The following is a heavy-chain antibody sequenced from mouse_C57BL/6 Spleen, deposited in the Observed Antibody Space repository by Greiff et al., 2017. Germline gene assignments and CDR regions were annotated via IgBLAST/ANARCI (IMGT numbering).Heavy chain of an antibody. Sequence: QVQLQQPGTELVKPGASVKLSCKASGYTFTSYWMHWVKQRPGQGLEWIGNINPSNGGTNYNEKFKSKATLTVDKSSSTAYLQLSSLTSEDSAVYYCARNGYSNYGVDYWGQGTTLTVSS. V-gene: IGHV1-53*01. D-gene: IGHD2-5*01. CDR1: GYTFTSYW. J-gene: IGHJ2*01. CDR3: ARNGYSNYGVDY. CDR2: INPSNGGT.